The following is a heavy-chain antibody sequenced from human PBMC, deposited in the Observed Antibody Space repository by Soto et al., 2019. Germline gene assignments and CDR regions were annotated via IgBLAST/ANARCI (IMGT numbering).Heavy chain of an antibody. V-gene: IGHV3-23*01. CDR3: AKDPSALRRRSAFDI. CDR2: ITGSGTST. D-gene: IGHD3-3*02. CDR1: GFTFSGYA. J-gene: IGHJ3*02. Sequence: PGGSLRLSCAASGFTFSGYAMTWVRQAPGKGLEWVSSITGSGTSTYYADSVKGRFTISRDNSKNTLYLQMNSLRAEDTAVYYCAKDPSALRRRSAFDIWGQGTMVTVSS.